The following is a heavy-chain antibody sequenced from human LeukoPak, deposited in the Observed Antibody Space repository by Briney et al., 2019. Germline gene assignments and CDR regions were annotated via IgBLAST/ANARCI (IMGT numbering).Heavy chain of an antibody. D-gene: IGHD1-26*01. CDR3: ARRATGEGFDY. J-gene: IGHJ4*02. V-gene: IGHV3-72*01. CDR2: ITHKPSSYTT. Sequence: GSLRLSCAASGFIFSDHYMDWVRQSPGKGLEWVGRITHKPSSYTTEFAASVKGRFTIWRDDSKNSVYLQMNRLKTEDTAVYYCARRATGEGFDYWGQGTLVTVS. CDR1: GFIFSDHY.